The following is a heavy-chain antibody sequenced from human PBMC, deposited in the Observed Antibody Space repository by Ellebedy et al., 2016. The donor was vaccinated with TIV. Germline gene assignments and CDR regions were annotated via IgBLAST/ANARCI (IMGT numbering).Heavy chain of an antibody. CDR2: INHSGGT. J-gene: IGHJ4*02. Sequence: SETLSLXXAVYGESFSDYCWSWIRQPPGKGLEWIGEINHSGGTNYNPSLKSRVTISRDTSKNQFSLNLSSVTAADTAVYYCARGRLLGPDIYDSGGYYPFYFDRWGQGTLVTVSS. V-gene: IGHV4-34*01. CDR3: ARGRLLGPDIYDSGGYYPFYFDR. CDR1: GESFSDYC. D-gene: IGHD3-22*01.